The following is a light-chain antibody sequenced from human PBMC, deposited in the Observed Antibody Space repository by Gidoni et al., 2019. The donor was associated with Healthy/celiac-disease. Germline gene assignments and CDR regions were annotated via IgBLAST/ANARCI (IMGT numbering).Light chain of an antibody. V-gene: IGLV1-40*01. CDR3: QSYDSRLSGYV. J-gene: IGLJ1*01. Sequence: QSVLTRPPSVAGATGQRVTISCTGSSSTIGAGADVPCYQQLPGTAPNLLIYGNSNRPSGVPDRFSCSKSGTSASLPITGLQAEEEADYYCQSYDSRLSGYVFGTGTKVTVL. CDR2: GNS. CDR1: SSTIGAGAD.